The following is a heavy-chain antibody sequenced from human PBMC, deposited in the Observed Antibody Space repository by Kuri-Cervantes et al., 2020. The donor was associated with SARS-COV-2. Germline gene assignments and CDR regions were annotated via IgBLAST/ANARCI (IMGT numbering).Heavy chain of an antibody. CDR2: INAGNGNT. CDR1: GYTFTSYA. D-gene: IGHD5-18*01. V-gene: IGHV1-3*01. J-gene: IGHJ4*02. Sequence: ASVKVSCKASGYTFTSYAMHWVRQAPGQRLEWMGWINAGNGNTKYSQKFQGRVTITRDTSASTAYMELSSLRSEDTAVYYCARGLDTAMAYYFDYWGQGTLVTVSS. CDR3: ARGLDTAMAYYFDY.